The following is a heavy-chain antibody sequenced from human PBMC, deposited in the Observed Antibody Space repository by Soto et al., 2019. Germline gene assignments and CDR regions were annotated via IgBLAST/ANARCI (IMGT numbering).Heavy chain of an antibody. CDR3: ARLYSTSSVNRWFDP. D-gene: IGHD6-6*01. CDR2: ISAGSNNI. Sequence: EVQLVESGGGLVQPGGSLRLSCAASGFTFSTYSMNWVRQAPGKGLEWIAFISAGSNNIYYAYSVRGRFTISRDNAENSLYLQMNSLSDEDTAVYYCARLYSTSSVNRWFDPWGQGTLVTVSS. CDR1: GFTFSTYS. J-gene: IGHJ5*02. V-gene: IGHV3-48*02.